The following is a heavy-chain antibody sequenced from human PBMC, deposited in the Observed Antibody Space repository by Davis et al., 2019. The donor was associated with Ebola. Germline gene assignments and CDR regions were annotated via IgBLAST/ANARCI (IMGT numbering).Heavy chain of an antibody. D-gene: IGHD2-2*02. Sequence: ASVKVSCKASGYTFTSYYMHWVRQAPGQGLEWMGIINPSGGSTSYAQKFQDRVTMTTDTSTNTAYMEVRGLRSDDTAVYYCARDGSVAAIELDYWGQGTLVTVSS. CDR2: INPSGGST. J-gene: IGHJ4*02. CDR3: ARDGSVAAIELDY. CDR1: GYTFTSYY. V-gene: IGHV1-46*01.